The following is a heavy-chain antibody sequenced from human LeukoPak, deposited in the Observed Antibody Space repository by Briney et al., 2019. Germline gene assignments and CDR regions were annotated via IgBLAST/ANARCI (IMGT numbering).Heavy chain of an antibody. J-gene: IGHJ4*02. CDR3: ATDYGKDPLYFDY. CDR1: GFTFSSHA. Sequence: GGSLRLSCAASGFTFSSHAMSWVRQAPGKGLEWVSAISGSGGSTYYADSVKGRFTISRDNSKNTLYLQMTSLRAEDTAVYYCATDYGKDPLYFDYWGQGTLVTVSS. V-gene: IGHV3-23*01. D-gene: IGHD3-16*01. CDR2: ISGSGGST.